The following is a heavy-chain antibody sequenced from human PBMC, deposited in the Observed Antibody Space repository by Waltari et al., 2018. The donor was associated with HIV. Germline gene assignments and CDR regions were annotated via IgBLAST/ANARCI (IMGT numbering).Heavy chain of an antibody. CDR1: GGSISSYY. V-gene: IGHV4-59*01. Sequence: QVQLQESGPGLVKPSETLSLTCTVSGGSISSYYWSWIRQPPGTGLGGIGYIYYSVSTNYNPSLKSRVTISVDTSKNQFSLKLSSVTAADTAVYYCARDLYGVFTIFGVVKENWFDPWGQGTLVTVSS. CDR3: ARDLYGVFTIFGVVKENWFDP. CDR2: IYYSVST. J-gene: IGHJ5*02. D-gene: IGHD3-3*01.